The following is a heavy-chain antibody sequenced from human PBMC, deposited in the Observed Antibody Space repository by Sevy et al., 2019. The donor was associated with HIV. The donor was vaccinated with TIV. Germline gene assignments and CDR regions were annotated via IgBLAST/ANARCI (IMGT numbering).Heavy chain of an antibody. CDR2: IYPADSDT. CDR3: VRHRPLTDKILNGYLDH. V-gene: IGHV5-51*01. CDR1: GYIFTNYW. J-gene: IGHJ4*02. D-gene: IGHD3-9*01. Sequence: GESLKISCKGSGYIFTNYWIGWVRQMPGKGLEWMGIIYPADSDTRYSPSFEGRVTISADMSITTADLQWSSLKASDSAVYYCVRHRPLTDKILNGYLDHWGQGTLVTVSS.